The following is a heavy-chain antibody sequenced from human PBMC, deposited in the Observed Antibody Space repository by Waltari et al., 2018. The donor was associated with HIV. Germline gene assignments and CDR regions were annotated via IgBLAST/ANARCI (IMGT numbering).Heavy chain of an antibody. CDR3: ARGEGGTNGVCCLFDY. D-gene: IGHD2-8*01. CDR2: IYSGGST. V-gene: IGHV3-66*02. CDR1: GFTVSSNY. J-gene: IGHJ4*02. Sequence: EVQLVESGGGLVQPGGSLRLSCAAYGFTVSSNYMRWVRQAPGKGLEWVSVIYSGGSTYYADSVKGRFTISRDNSKNTLYLQMNSLRAEDTAVYYCARGEGGTNGVCCLFDYWGQGTLVTVSS.